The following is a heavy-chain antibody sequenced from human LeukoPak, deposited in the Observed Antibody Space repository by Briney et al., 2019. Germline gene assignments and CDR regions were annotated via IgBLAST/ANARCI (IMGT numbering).Heavy chain of an antibody. CDR2: IRFDGSEG. CDR3: AKVGYGWYEVDY. J-gene: IGHJ4*02. Sequence: GGSLRLSCEASGFTFSTYGMHWVRQAPGKGLDWVAFIRFDGSEGYYADSVKDRFTVSRDNSKNTLYLQMNGLRAEDTAVYYCAKVGYGWYEVDYWGQGTLVTVSS. V-gene: IGHV3-30*02. CDR1: GFTFSTYG. D-gene: IGHD6-19*01.